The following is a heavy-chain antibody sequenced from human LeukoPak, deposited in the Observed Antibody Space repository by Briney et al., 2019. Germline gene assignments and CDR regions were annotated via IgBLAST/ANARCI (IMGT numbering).Heavy chain of an antibody. D-gene: IGHD1-26*01. CDR3: ARDPYSGSYGNYYYYFMDV. Sequence: GGSLRLSCTTSGFTFGDYAVNYFRQAPGKGLEWVSSITSGSSYIYYADSVKGRFTISRDNAKNSLYLQMNSLRAEDTAVYYCARDPYSGSYGNYYYYFMDVWGKGTTVTISS. CDR1: GFTFGDYA. CDR2: ITSGSSYI. V-gene: IGHV3-21*01. J-gene: IGHJ6*03.